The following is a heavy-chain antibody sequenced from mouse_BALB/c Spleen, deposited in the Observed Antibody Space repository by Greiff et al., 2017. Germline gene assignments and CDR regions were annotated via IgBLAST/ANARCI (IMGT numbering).Heavy chain of an antibody. CDR3: AKGGYDGYYEQYFDV. CDR1: GYTFTDYY. CDR2: IYPGSGNT. J-gene: IGHJ1*01. V-gene: IGHV1-76*01. D-gene: IGHD2-3*01. Sequence: QVHVKQSGAELARPGASVKLSCKASGYTFTDYYINWVKQRTGQGLEWIGEIYPGSGNTYYNEKFKGKATLTADKSSSTAYMQLSSLTSEDSAVYFCAKGGYDGYYEQYFDVWGAGTTVTVS.